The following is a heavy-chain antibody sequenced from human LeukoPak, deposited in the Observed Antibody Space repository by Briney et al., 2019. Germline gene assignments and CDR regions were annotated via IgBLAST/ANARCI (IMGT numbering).Heavy chain of an antibody. V-gene: IGHV3-48*03. CDR1: GFSFSNYE. J-gene: IGHJ4*02. CDR2: ISSGGRTI. D-gene: IGHD5-12*01. Sequence: GGSLRLSCAASGFSFSNYEWDWVRQAPGKGLEWVAYISSGGRTIRYADSVEGRFTISRDNAKKSVFLQMNGLRAEDTAVYCCARVVDTGYDSDYWGLGTLVTVSS. CDR3: ARVVDTGYDSDY.